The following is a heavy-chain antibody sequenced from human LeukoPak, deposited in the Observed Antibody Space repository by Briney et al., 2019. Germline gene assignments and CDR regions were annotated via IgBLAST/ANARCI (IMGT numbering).Heavy chain of an antibody. CDR3: ARLDSSGHFDY. D-gene: IGHD3-22*01. Sequence: SETLSLTCAVYGGSFSGYYWSWIRQPPGKGLEWNGEINHSGSTNYNPSLKSRVTISVDTSKNQFSLKLSSVTAADTAVYYCARLDSSGHFDYWGQGTLVTVSS. CDR1: GGSFSGYY. CDR2: INHSGST. J-gene: IGHJ4*02. V-gene: IGHV4-34*01.